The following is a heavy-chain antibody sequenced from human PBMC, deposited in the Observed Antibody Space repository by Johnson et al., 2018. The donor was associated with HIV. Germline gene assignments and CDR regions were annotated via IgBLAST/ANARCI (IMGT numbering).Heavy chain of an antibody. CDR3: AKDTGSGSYYDAFDI. Sequence: EQLVESGGGLVQPGRSLRISCAASRFTFSSYWMSWVRQAPGKGLEWVANIKQDGSEKYYLDSVRGRFAISRDNAKNSLYLQMNSLRAEDTAVYYCAKDTGSGSYYDAFDIWGQGTMVTVSS. CDR2: IKQDGSEK. CDR1: RFTFSSYW. D-gene: IGHD1-26*01. V-gene: IGHV3-7*01. J-gene: IGHJ3*02.